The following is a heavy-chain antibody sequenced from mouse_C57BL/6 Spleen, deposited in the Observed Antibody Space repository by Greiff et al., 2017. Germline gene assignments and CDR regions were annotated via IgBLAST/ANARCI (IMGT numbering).Heavy chain of an antibody. CDR3: ASDRGGGYFDV. Sequence: VKLVESGPGLVAPSQSLSITCTVSGFSLTSYGVDWVRQSPGKGLEWLGVIWGVGSTNYNSALKSRLSISKDNSKIQVFLKMNSLQTDDTAMYYWASDRGGGYFDVWGTGTTVTVSS. J-gene: IGHJ1*03. CDR1: GFSLTSYG. CDR2: IWGVGST. V-gene: IGHV2-6*01.